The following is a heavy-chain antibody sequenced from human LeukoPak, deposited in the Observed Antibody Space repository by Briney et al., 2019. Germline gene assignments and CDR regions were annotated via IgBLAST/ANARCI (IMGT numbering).Heavy chain of an antibody. D-gene: IGHD1-26*01. CDR3: ARDTSGSYARAYFDY. CDR2: IIPILGIA. V-gene: IGHV1-69*04. J-gene: IGHJ4*02. CDR1: GGTFSSYA. Sequence: SVKVSCKASGGTFSSYAISRVRQAPGQGLEWMGRIIPILGIANYAQKFQGRVTITADKSTSTAYMELSSLRSEDTAVYYCARDTSGSYARAYFDYWGQGTLVTVSS.